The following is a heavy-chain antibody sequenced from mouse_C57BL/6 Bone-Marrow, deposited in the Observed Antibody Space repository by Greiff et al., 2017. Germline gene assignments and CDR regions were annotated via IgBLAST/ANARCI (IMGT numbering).Heavy chain of an antibody. CDR3: ERLERGNYYSYYAMDY. J-gene: IGHJ4*01. CDR1: GYAFSSSW. Sequence: VQLQESGPELVKPGASVKISCKASGYAFSSSWMNWVKQRPGKGLEWIGRIYPGDGDTNYNGKFKGKATLTADKSSSTAYMQLRRLTSENSAVYFCERLERGNYYSYYAMDYWGQGTSVTVSS. D-gene: IGHD2-1*01. CDR2: IYPGDGDT. V-gene: IGHV1-82*01.